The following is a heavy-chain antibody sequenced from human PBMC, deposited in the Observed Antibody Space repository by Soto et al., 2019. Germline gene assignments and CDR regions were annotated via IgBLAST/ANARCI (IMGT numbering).Heavy chain of an antibody. Sequence: ESGGGLVQPGRSLRLSCAASGFTFDDYAMHWVRQAPGKGLERVSGISWNSGSIGYADSVKGRFTISRDNAKNSLYLQMNSLRAEDTALYYCAKGREYSSGWLDYWGQGTLVTVSS. V-gene: IGHV3-9*01. D-gene: IGHD6-19*01. CDR1: GFTFDDYA. J-gene: IGHJ4*02. CDR2: ISWNSGSI. CDR3: AKGREYSSGWLDY.